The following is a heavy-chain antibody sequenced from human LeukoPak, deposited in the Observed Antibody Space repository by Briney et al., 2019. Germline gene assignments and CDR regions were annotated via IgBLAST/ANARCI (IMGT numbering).Heavy chain of an antibody. D-gene: IGHD3-9*01. Sequence: SETLSLTCTVSGGSISSSNYYWSWIRQSPGKGLEWIGYIHYTGSTNYNPSLKSRVTMLIDTSKNQFSLKLSSVTAADTAVYYCARGRYSAGDNWFDPWGQGTLVTVSS. CDR2: IHYTGST. V-gene: IGHV4-61*01. CDR3: ARGRYSAGDNWFDP. J-gene: IGHJ5*02. CDR1: GGSISSSNYY.